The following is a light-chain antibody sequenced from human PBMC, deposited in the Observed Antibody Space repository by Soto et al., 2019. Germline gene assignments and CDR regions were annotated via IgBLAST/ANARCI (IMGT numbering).Light chain of an antibody. V-gene: IGKV3-20*01. CDR2: DAS. CDR1: QSVRSER. CDR3: QQYGSSPIT. J-gene: IGKJ5*01. Sequence: EIMMTQSPDTLSLSPGERATLSCRASQSVRSERLAWYQQKRGQAPTLLIFDASSRASGTPERFSGSGSGTDFTLTISRLEPEDFALYYCQQYGSSPITFGQGTRLEIK.